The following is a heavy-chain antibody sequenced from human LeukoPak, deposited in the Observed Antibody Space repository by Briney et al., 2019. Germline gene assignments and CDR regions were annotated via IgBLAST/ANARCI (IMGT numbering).Heavy chain of an antibody. CDR3: ATEFRGGWSFDY. CDR2: IGGTGVRT. V-gene: IGHV3-23*01. J-gene: IGHJ4*01. CDR1: GFTFSSYT. Sequence: GGSLRLSCAASGFTFSSYTMSWVRQAPGKGLEWVSGIGGTGVRTYYADSVKGRFTISRDNSKNTLYLQMNSLRAEDTAVYYCATEFRGGWSFDYWGQGTLVTVSS. D-gene: IGHD6-19*01.